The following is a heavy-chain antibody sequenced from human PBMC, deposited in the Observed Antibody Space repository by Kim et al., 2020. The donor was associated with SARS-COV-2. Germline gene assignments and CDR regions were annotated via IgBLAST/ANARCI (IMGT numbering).Heavy chain of an antibody. D-gene: IGHD6-19*01. J-gene: IGHJ4*02. V-gene: IGHV3-21*01. Sequence: YYADSVKGRFTISRDNAKNSVYLQMNSLRAEDTAVYYCARGSYSSGWPADWGQGTLVTVSS. CDR3: ARGSYSSGWPAD.